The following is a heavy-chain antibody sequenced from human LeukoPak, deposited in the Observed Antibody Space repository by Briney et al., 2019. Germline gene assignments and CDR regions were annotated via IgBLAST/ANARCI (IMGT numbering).Heavy chain of an antibody. CDR1: GFTFSSYA. Sequence: GGSLRLSCAASGFTFSSYAMHWVRQAPGKGLEWVAVISYDGSNKYYADSVKGRFTISRDNSKNTLYLQMNSLRAEDTAVYYCASRYYGSGSYYNRDFDYWGQGTLVTVSS. D-gene: IGHD3-10*01. J-gene: IGHJ4*02. CDR2: ISYDGSNK. CDR3: ASRYYGSGSYYNRDFDY. V-gene: IGHV3-30-3*01.